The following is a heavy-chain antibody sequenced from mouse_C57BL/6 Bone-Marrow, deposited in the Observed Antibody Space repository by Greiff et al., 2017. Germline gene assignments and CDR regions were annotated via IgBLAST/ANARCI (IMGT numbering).Heavy chain of an antibody. CDR3: ARSDGSSSYYFDY. D-gene: IGHD1-1*01. V-gene: IGHV1-55*01. CDR2: IYPGSGSA. Sequence: QVQLQQPGAELVKPGASVKMSCKASGYTFTSYWITWVKQRPGQGLAWIGDIYPGSGSANYNEKFKSKATLTVDTSSSTAYMQLSSLTSEDSAVYYCARSDGSSSYYFDYWGQGTTLTVSS. CDR1: GYTFTSYW. J-gene: IGHJ2*01.